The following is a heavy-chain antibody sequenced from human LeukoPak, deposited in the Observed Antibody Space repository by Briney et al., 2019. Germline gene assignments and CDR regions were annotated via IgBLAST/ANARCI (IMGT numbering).Heavy chain of an antibody. CDR3: AVLSPEYSSSSFAYDY. D-gene: IGHD6-6*01. V-gene: IGHV4-34*01. Sequence: PSETLSPTWAVYGGSFSGYYWSGIAQPPGKGREGMGEINHSGSTNYNPSLKSRVTISVDTSKNQFSLKLSSVTAADTAVYYCAVLSPEYSSSSFAYDYWGQGTLVTVSS. J-gene: IGHJ4*02. CDR2: INHSGST. CDR1: GGSFSGYY.